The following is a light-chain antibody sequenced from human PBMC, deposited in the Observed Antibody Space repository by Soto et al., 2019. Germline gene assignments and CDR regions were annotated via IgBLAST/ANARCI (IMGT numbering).Light chain of an antibody. Sequence: QTVVTQDPSFSVSPGGTGTLTCGLTSGSVSTYHYPSWYQQTPGQAPRTLIYSTNTRSSGVPDRFSGSILGNKAALTITGAQTDDESAYYCALYLGSGFWVFGGGTQLTVL. CDR2: STN. CDR1: SGSVSTYHY. J-gene: IGLJ3*02. V-gene: IGLV8-61*01. CDR3: ALYLGSGFWV.